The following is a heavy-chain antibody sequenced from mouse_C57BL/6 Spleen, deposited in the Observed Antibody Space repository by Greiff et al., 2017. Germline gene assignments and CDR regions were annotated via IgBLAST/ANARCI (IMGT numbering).Heavy chain of an antibody. V-gene: IGHV1-55*01. CDR3: ARGGLLHYYAMDY. D-gene: IGHD1-1*01. J-gene: IGHJ4*01. Sequence: QVQLQHPGAELVKPGASVKMSCKASGYTFTSYWITWVKQRPGQGLEWIGDIYPGSGSTNYNEKFKSKATLTVDTSSSTAYMQLSSLTSEDSAVYYCARGGLLHYYAMDYWGQGTSVTVSS. CDR2: IYPGSGST. CDR1: GYTFTSYW.